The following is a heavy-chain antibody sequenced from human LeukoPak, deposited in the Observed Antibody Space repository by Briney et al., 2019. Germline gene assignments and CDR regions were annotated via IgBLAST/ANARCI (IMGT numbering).Heavy chain of an antibody. CDR2: ISGSGDST. Sequence: PGGSLRLSRAASGFTFTNYAMAWVRQAPGKGLEWVLAISGSGDSTYYADSVKGRFTISRDNSKNTLYVQMNSLRAEDTAVYYCAKGHYRFGELFKNWFDPWGQGTLVTVSS. CDR3: AKGHYRFGELFKNWFDP. J-gene: IGHJ5*02. V-gene: IGHV3-23*01. D-gene: IGHD3-10*01. CDR1: GFTFTNYA.